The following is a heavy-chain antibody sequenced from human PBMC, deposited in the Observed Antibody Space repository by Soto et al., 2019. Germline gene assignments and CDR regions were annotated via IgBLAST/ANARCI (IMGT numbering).Heavy chain of an antibody. Sequence: PGGSLRLSCAASGFTFSNYAMSWVRQAPGKGLEWVSAIGGGGVPTYHADSVKGRFTISRDNSKNTLYLQMNSLKTEDTAVYYCTTGLYHHFRSGYHADVWGHGTKVTVSS. V-gene: IGHV3-23*01. CDR1: GFTFSNYA. D-gene: IGHD3-3*01. CDR3: TTGLYHHFRSGYHADV. CDR2: IGGGGVPT. J-gene: IGHJ6*02.